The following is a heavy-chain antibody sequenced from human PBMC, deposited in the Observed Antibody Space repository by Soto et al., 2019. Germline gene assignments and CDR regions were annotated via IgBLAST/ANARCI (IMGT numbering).Heavy chain of an antibody. D-gene: IGHD2-21*02. CDR3: ARDLWGYCGTDCYPLDV. Sequence: SETLSLTCTVSGASISGYYWIWIRQPPGKGLEWIGYMYNTGSTVYNPSFKSRVTISVDTSKNQFSLKLNSVTAADTAVYYCARDLWGYCGTDCYPLDVWGQGTTVTVSS. J-gene: IGHJ6*02. V-gene: IGHV4-59*01. CDR2: MYNTGST. CDR1: GASISGYY.